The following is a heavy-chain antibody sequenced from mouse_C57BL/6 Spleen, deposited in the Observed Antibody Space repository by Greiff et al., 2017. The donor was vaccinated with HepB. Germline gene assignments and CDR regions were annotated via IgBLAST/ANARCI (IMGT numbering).Heavy chain of an antibody. CDR3: TTGGSSTVNYFDY. Sequence: EVQLQQSGAELVRPGASVKLSCTASGFNIKDYYMHWVKQRPEQGLEWIGRIDPEDGDTEYAPKFQGKATMTADTSSNTAYLQLSSLTSEDTAVYYCTTGGSSTVNYFDYWGQSTTLTVSS. V-gene: IGHV14-1*01. CDR1: GFNIKDYY. CDR2: IDPEDGDT. J-gene: IGHJ2*01.